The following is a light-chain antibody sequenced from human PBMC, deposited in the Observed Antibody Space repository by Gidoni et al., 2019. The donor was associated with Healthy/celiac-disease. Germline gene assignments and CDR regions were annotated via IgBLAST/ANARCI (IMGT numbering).Light chain of an antibody. Sequence: DIQMTQSPSSLSASVGDRVTITCRASQGISNYLDWYQQKPVKVPKLLIYAASTLQSGVPSRFSGSGSGTDFTLTISSLQAEDVATYYCQKYNSAPLTFGQGTRLEIK. V-gene: IGKV1-27*01. CDR1: QGISNY. CDR2: AAS. CDR3: QKYNSAPLT. J-gene: IGKJ5*01.